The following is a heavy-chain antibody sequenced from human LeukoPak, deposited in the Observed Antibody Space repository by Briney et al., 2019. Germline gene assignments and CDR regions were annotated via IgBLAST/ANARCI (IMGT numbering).Heavy chain of an antibody. CDR3: VRHDGRGGATMGAFDS. D-gene: IGHD5-12*01. V-gene: IGHV4-39*01. J-gene: IGHJ5*01. CDR2: VYYGRTT. CDR1: AGSFISSSHH. Sequence: SETLSLTCTVSAGSFISSSHHWGWIRQSPGKGLEWIGSVYYGRTTYYNPSLDGRVTVSLDTSANQFSLQLNSVTAAGTAVYYCVRHDGRGGATMGAFDSWGQGSLVTVSS.